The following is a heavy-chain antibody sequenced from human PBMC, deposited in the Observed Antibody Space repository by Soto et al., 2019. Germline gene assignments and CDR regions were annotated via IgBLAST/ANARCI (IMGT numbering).Heavy chain of an antibody. Sequence: GGSLRLSCAASGFTFSNAWMNWVRQAPGKGLEWVGRIKSKTDGGTTDYAAPVKGRFTISRDDSKNTLYLQMNSLKTEDTAVYYCTTRWLRHPSPRGYYYYGMDVWGQGTTVTV. D-gene: IGHD5-12*01. CDR3: TTRWLRHPSPRGYYYYGMDV. J-gene: IGHJ6*02. CDR2: IKSKTDGGTT. CDR1: GFTFSNAW. V-gene: IGHV3-15*07.